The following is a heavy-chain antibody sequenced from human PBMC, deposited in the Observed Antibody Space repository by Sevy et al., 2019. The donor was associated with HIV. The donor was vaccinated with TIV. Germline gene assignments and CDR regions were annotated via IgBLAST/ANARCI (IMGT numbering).Heavy chain of an antibody. CDR2: ISWSGDNT. CDR3: VKDADVTGSGYYFES. J-gene: IGHJ4*02. Sequence: GGSLRLSSEASGFTFDDYVMHWVRQGPRKALEWISLISWSGDNTYYADSLKGRFTISRDNSKNSLYLQMHSLTRDDTDLYYCVKDADVTGSGYYFESWGQGTMVTVSS. V-gene: IGHV3-43*01. CDR1: GFTFDDYV. D-gene: IGHD1-1*01.